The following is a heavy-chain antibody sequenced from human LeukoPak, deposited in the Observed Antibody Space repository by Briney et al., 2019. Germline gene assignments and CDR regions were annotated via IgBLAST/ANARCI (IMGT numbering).Heavy chain of an antibody. D-gene: IGHD7-27*01. CDR1: GYTFTGYY. Sequence: ASVTVSCKASGYTFTGYYMHWVRQAPGQGLEWMGWINPNSGGTNYAQKFQGRVTITRDTSISTAYMELSRLRSDDTAVYYCARDELGDGGNWFDPWGQGTLVTVSS. CDR3: ARDELGDGGNWFDP. J-gene: IGHJ5*02. V-gene: IGHV1-2*02. CDR2: INPNSGGT.